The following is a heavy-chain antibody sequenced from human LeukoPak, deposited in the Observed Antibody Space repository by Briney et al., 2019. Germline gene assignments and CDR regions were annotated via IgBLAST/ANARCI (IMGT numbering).Heavy chain of an antibody. Sequence: ASVKVSCKASGYTFTSYYMHWVRQAPGQGLEWMGIINPSGGSTSYAQKFQGRVTMTRDTSTSTVYMELSSLRSEDTAVYYCANLHRGCSNYGRWAFDIWGQGPVVTVSS. J-gene: IGHJ3*02. CDR1: GYTFTSYY. CDR3: ANLHRGCSNYGRWAFDI. CDR2: INPSGGST. V-gene: IGHV1-46*03. D-gene: IGHD4-11*01.